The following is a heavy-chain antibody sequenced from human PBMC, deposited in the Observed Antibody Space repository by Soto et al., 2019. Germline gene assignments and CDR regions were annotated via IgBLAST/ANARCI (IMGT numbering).Heavy chain of an antibody. CDR2: IRSKANSYAT. CDR3: TTPWYSGSYHRDYYYYGMDV. V-gene: IGHV3-73*01. Sequence: GGSLRLSCAASGFTFSGSAMHWVRQASGKGLEWVGRIRSKANSYATAYAASVKGRFTISRDDSKNTAYLQMNSLKTEDTAVYYCTTPWYSGSYHRDYYYYGMDVWGQGTTVTVSS. D-gene: IGHD1-26*01. CDR1: GFTFSGSA. J-gene: IGHJ6*02.